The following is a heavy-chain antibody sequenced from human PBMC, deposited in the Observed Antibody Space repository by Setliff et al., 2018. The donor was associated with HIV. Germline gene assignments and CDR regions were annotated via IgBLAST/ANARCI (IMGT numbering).Heavy chain of an antibody. V-gene: IGHV1-46*03. CDR2: INPSGGST. CDR3: ARRAGTPNYYYYYMDV. J-gene: IGHJ6*03. CDR1: GYTFTSYY. D-gene: IGHD2-15*01. Sequence: ASVKVSCKASGYTFTSYYLHWVRQAPGQGLEWMGIINPSGGSTSYAQKFQDRITMTSDTSTSTVYMELSSLRSDDTAMYYCARRAGTPNYYYYYMDVWGNGTTVTVS.